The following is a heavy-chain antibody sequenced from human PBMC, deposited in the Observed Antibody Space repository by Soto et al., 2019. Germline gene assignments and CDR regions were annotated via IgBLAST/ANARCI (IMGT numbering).Heavy chain of an antibody. Sequence: ASVKVSCKVSGYTLTELSMHWVRQAPGKGLEWMGGFDPEDGETIYAQKFQGRVTMTEDTSTDTAYMELSSLRSEDTAVYYCATGKWSGYSYGMYNWFDPWGQGTLVTVSS. J-gene: IGHJ5*02. CDR2: FDPEDGET. CDR1: GYTLTELS. CDR3: ATGKWSGYSYGMYNWFDP. V-gene: IGHV1-24*01. D-gene: IGHD5-18*01.